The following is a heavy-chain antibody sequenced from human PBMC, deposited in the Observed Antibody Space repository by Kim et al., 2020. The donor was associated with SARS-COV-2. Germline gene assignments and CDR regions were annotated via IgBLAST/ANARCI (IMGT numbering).Heavy chain of an antibody. CDR1: GFTFSSYG. Sequence: GGSLRLSCAASGFTFSSYGMHWVRQAPGKGLEWVAVISYDGSNKYYADSVKGRFTISRDNSKNTLYLQMNSLRAEDTAVYYCAKALLGYCSGGSCPIIDYWGQGTLVTVSS. D-gene: IGHD2-15*01. V-gene: IGHV3-30*18. CDR2: ISYDGSNK. J-gene: IGHJ4*02. CDR3: AKALLGYCSGGSCPIIDY.